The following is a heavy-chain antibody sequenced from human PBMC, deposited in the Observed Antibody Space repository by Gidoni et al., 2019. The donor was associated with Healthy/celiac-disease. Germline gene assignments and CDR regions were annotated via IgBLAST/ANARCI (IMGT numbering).Heavy chain of an antibody. Sequence: QLQLQQSGPGLVKPSPTPSLTCTVSGASISCTSYSWGWIRQPPGKGLEWIGSIYYSGSTYSNQSLKSRVTISVDTSKIKCALKLSSVTAADTAVYYCAHAGHSSSWFSGPDYYYGMDVWGKGTTVTVSS. D-gene: IGHD6-13*01. CDR2: IYYSGST. V-gene: IGHV4-39*05. J-gene: IGHJ6*04. CDR3: AHAGHSSSWFSGPDYYYGMDV. CDR1: GASISCTSYS.